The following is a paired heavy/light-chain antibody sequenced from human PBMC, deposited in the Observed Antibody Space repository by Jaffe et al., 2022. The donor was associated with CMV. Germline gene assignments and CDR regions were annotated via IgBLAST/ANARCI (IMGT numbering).Light chain of an antibody. V-gene: IGKV1-9*01. J-gene: IGKJ4*01. CDR2: AAS. Sequence: IQLTQSPSSLSASVGDRVTITCRASQGISSYLAWYQQKPGKAPKLLIYAASTLQSGVPSRFSGSGSGTDFTLTISSLQPEDFATYYCQQLNSYPLFGGGTKVEIK. CDR3: QQLNSYPL. CDR1: QGISSY.
Heavy chain of an antibody. CDR3: ARVSPRDESGSYYYGMDV. CDR2: IGTAGDT. J-gene: IGHJ6*02. CDR1: GFTFSSYD. D-gene: IGHD1-26*01. Sequence: EVQLVESGGGLVQPGGSLRLSCAASGFTFSSYDMHWVRQATGKGLEWVSAIGTAGDTYYPGSVKGRFTISRENAKNSLYLQMNSLRAGDTAVYYCARVSPRDESGSYYYGMDVWGQGTTVTVSS. V-gene: IGHV3-13*01.